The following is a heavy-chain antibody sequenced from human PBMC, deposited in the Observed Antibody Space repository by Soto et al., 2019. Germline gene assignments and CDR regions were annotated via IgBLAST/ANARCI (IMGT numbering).Heavy chain of an antibody. CDR3: ARVPPSPKIGYLDGFVI. Sequence: SAKVSCQASGYTFTNYYVNWCRQATGQGLEWVGWMNPNSGGTGFAPKFQGRVTLTRDTSMSTAYMELSSLRSDDTDVYFCARVPPSPKIGYLDGFVIWGQGTMVTVSS. D-gene: IGHD5-18*01. J-gene: IGHJ3*02. CDR1: GYTFTNYY. CDR2: MNPNSGGT. V-gene: IGHV1-8*01.